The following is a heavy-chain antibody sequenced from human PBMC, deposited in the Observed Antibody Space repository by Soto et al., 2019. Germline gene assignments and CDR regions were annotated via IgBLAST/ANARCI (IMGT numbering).Heavy chain of an antibody. CDR2: IYYSGST. CDR1: GGSISSSSYY. J-gene: IGHJ4*02. D-gene: IGHD4-17*01. Sequence: SETLSLTCTVSGGSISSSSYYWGWIRQPPGKGLEWIGSIYYSGSTYYNPSLKSRVTISVDTSKNQFSLKLSSVTAADTAVYYCARRLNIGDYGPFDYWGQGTLVTVSS. CDR3: ARRLNIGDYGPFDY. V-gene: IGHV4-39*01.